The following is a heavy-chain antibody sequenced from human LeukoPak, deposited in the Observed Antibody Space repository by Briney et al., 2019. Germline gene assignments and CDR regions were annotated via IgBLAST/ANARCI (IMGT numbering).Heavy chain of an antibody. V-gene: IGHV3-11*04. Sequence: GGSLRLSCVSSGFIFSSYVMSWIRQAPGKGLEWVSYISSSGNTVKYADSVKGRFTISRDNAKNSLYLQMNSLRAEDTAVYYCARDQVSVAGTGIDYWGQGTLVTVSS. J-gene: IGHJ4*02. CDR1: GFIFSSYV. CDR3: ARDQVSVAGTGIDY. D-gene: IGHD6-19*01. CDR2: ISSSGNTV.